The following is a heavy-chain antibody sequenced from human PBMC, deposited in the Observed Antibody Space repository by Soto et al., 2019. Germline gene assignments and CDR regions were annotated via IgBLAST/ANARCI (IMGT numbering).Heavy chain of an antibody. J-gene: IGHJ4*02. CDR3: AKGPSDIVATIEDWNPPDFDY. V-gene: IGHV3-23*01. Sequence: GGSLRLSCAASGFTFSSYAMSWVRQAPGKGLEWVSAISGSGGSTYYADSVKGRFTISRDNSKNTLYLQMNSLRAEDTAVYYCAKGPSDIVATIEDWNPPDFDYWGQGTMVTVS. CDR2: ISGSGGST. D-gene: IGHD5-12*01. CDR1: GFTFSSYA.